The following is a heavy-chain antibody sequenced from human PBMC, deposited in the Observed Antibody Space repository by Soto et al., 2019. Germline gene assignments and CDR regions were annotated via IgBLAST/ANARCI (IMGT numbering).Heavy chain of an antibody. CDR3: ERAVYYYDSSGLNDFDY. V-gene: IGHV1-18*01. CDR2: ISAYNGNT. Sequence: ASVKVSCKASGYTFTSHGISWVRQAPGQGLEWMGWISAYNGNTNYAQKLQGRVTMTTDTSTSTAYMELRSLRSDDTAVYYCERAVYYYDSSGLNDFDYWGQGTLVTVSS. D-gene: IGHD3-22*01. J-gene: IGHJ4*02. CDR1: GYTFTSHG.